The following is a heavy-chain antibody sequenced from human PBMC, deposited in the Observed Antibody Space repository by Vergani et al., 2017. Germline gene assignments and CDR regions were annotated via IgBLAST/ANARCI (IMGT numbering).Heavy chain of an antibody. D-gene: IGHD2-15*01. CDR3: AKARDPNCKGGNCYSYYYGLDL. CDR1: GFTFSSYA. J-gene: IGHJ6*02. V-gene: IGHV3-23*01. CDR2: ISGSGGNT. Sequence: EVQLLESGGGLVQPGGSLRLSCGASGFTFSSYAMTWVRQAPGKGLEWVSAISGSGGNTFYTDSVKGRSTISRDNSTDTLYLQMNSLRVEDTAIYYCAKARDPNCKGGNCYSYYYGLDLWGQGTTVTVSS.